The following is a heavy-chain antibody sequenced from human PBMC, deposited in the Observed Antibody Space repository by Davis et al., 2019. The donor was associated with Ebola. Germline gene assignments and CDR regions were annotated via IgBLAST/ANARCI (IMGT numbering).Heavy chain of an antibody. CDR3: ARRMVQGLLKWGAFDL. J-gene: IGHJ3*01. V-gene: IGHV3-23*01. D-gene: IGHD3-10*01. CDR2: ISDSGDRT. Sequence: PGGSLRLSCAASGFTFSDHLMCWVRQAPGKGLEWVSGISDSGDRTYFADSVKGRFSISRDNSKNTLHLQMNSLGAEDTAVYYCARRMVQGLLKWGAFDLWGQGTSVIVSS. CDR1: GFTFSDHL.